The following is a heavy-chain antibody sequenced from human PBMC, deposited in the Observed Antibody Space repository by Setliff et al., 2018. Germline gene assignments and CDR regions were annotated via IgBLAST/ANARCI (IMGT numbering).Heavy chain of an antibody. CDR2: ISAYNGNT. CDR3: ARVYCSGGSCDKPISDY. Sequence: GASVKVSCKASGYTFTSYGISWVRQAPGQGLERMGWISAYNGNTNYAQKLQGRVTMTRDTSTSTVYMELSSLRSEDTAVYYCARVYCSGGSCDKPISDYWGQGTLVTVS. CDR1: GYTFTSYG. V-gene: IGHV1-18*01. D-gene: IGHD2-15*01. J-gene: IGHJ4*02.